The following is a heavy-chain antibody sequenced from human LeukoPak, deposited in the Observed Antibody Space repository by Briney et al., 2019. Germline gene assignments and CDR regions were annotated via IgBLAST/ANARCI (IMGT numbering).Heavy chain of an antibody. J-gene: IGHJ4*02. CDR2: TTSDGSST. CDR1: GFTFSSYW. CDR3: AREGRYCSSTSCYEPYDY. V-gene: IGHV3-74*01. Sequence: PGGSLRLSCAASGFTFSSYWMHWVRQAPGKGLVWVSRTTSDGSSTSYADSVKGRFTISRDNAKNTLYLQMYSLRAEDTAVYYCAREGRYCSSTSCYEPYDYWGQGTLVSASS. D-gene: IGHD2-2*01.